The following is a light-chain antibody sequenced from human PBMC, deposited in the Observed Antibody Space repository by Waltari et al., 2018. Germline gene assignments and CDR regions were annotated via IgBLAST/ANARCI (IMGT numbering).Light chain of an antibody. CDR1: QSVLSSS. CDR3: QQYGSSLQT. J-gene: IGKJ1*01. CDR2: GAS. V-gene: IGKV3-20*01. Sequence: EIVLTQSPGTLSLSPGERATLSCRASQSVLSSSLAWYQQKPGQAPRLLIYGASSRATGIPDRFSGSGSGTDFTLTISRLEPEDFVVYYCQQYGSSLQTFGQGTKVEIK.